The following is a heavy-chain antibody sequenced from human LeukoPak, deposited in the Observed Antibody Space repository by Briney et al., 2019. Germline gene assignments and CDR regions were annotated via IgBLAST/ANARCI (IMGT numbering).Heavy chain of an antibody. CDR2: INHSGST. CDR1: GGSFSGYY. J-gene: IGHJ4*02. Sequence: SETLSLTCAVYGGSFSGYYWSWIRQPPGKGLEWIGEINHSGSTNYNPSLKSRVTISVDTSKNQFSLKLSSVTAADTAVYYCAXXXTXXYGSGSYYPFDYWGQGTLVTVSS. CDR3: AXXXTXXYGSGSYYPFDY. D-gene: IGHD3-10*01. V-gene: IGHV4-34*01.